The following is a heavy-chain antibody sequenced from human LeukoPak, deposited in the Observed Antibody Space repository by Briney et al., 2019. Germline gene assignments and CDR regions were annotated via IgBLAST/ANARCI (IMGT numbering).Heavy chain of an antibody. J-gene: IGHJ4*02. Sequence: GGSLRLSCVASGFSFSSYWMAWVRQAPGKGLEWVADIKYDGSHKYYVDSVKGRFTISRDNAKNSVYLQMNSLRVDDTAVYFCASSHDSSGNDWGQGTMVTVSS. CDR1: GFSFSSYW. D-gene: IGHD3-22*01. CDR3: ASSHDSSGND. V-gene: IGHV3-7*01. CDR2: IKYDGSHK.